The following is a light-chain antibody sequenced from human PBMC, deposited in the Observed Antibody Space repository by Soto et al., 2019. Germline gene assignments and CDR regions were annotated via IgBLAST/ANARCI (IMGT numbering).Light chain of an antibody. Sequence: DIQMTQSPSTLSASVGDRVTITCRASQSISSLLAWYQQRPGKAPRLLIYDSSSLESGVPSRFSGTGSGTEFTLTISSLQPDDFATYYCQEYNSFSYTFGQGTRLEI. CDR2: DSS. J-gene: IGKJ2*01. CDR3: QEYNSFSYT. CDR1: QSISSL. V-gene: IGKV1-5*01.